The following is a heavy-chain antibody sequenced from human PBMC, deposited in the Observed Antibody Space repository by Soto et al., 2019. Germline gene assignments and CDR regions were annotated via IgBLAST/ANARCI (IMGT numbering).Heavy chain of an antibody. V-gene: IGHV4-30-2*01. CDR1: GDSYSVSTYS. J-gene: IGHJ5*02. CDR2: IYQSGVT. Sequence: SETLSLTCNMSGDSYSVSTYSWSWIRHPPGKALQWIGFIYQSGVTSYNPSLASRVSISLDRSNNQCSLKLKSVTAAGTAVYFCAGMPYTSGLRFDPWGPGTLVTVSS. D-gene: IGHD6-19*01. CDR3: AGMPYTSGLRFDP.